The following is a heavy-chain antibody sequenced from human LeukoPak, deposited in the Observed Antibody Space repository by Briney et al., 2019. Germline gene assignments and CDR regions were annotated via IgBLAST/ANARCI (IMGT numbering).Heavy chain of an antibody. V-gene: IGHV3-66*01. D-gene: IGHD3-22*01. CDR3: ARETYYYDSSWEY. J-gene: IGHJ4*02. CDR2: IYSGGST. CDR1: GFTVSSNY. Sequence: PGGSLRLSCAASGFTVSSNYMGWVRQAPGKGLEWVSVIYSGGSTYYADSVKGRFTISRDNSKNTLYLQMNSLGAEDKAVYSCARETYYYDSSWEYWGQGTLVIVSS.